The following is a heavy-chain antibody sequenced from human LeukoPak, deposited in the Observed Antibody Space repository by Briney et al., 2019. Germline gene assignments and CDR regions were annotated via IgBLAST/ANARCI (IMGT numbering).Heavy chain of an antibody. CDR3: AKPRFGLKPFDY. J-gene: IGHJ4*02. CDR2: ISHDGSHE. D-gene: IGHD3-10*01. CDR1: GFTFSNYG. Sequence: PGGSLRLSCAASGFTFSNYGMHWVRQAPGKGLEWVAVISHDGSHEFYADSVKGRFTISRDSCKNTLYLQMNSLRAEDTAVYYCAKPRFGLKPFDYWGQGTLVTVSS. V-gene: IGHV3-30*18.